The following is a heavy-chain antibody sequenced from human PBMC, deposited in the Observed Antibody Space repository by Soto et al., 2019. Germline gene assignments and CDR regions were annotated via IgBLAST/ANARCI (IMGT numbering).Heavy chain of an antibody. D-gene: IGHD3-3*01. CDR2: IYYSGST. J-gene: IGHJ4*02. CDR3: AGGFWSGYYHFDY. V-gene: IGHV4-59*01. Sequence: SETLSLTCTVSGGSISSYYWSWIRQPPGKGLEWIGYIYYSGSTNYNPSLKSRVTISVDTSKNQFSLKLSSVTAADTAVYYCAGGFWSGYYHFDYWGQGTLVTVS. CDR1: GGSISSYY.